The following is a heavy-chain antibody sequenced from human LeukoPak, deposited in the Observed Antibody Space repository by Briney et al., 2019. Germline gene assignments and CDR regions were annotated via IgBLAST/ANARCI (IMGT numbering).Heavy chain of an antibody. Sequence: RTSETLSLTCTVSGGSISSYYWSWIRQPAGKGLEWTGRIYTSGSTNYNPSLKSRVTMSVDTSKNQFSLKLSSVTAADTAVYYCARGWAEFEWLGHPGYWGQGTLVTVSS. CDR1: GGSISSYY. D-gene: IGHD6-19*01. J-gene: IGHJ4*02. CDR2: IYTSGST. V-gene: IGHV4-4*07. CDR3: ARGWAEFEWLGHPGY.